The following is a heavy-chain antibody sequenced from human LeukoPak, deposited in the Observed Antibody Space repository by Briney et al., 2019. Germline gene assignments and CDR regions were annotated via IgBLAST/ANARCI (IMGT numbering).Heavy chain of an antibody. CDR2: IKGDESAR. CDR1: GFTFSTYW. Sequence: GGSLRLSCAASGFTFSTYWMAWVRQAPGRGLEWVANIKGDESARHQADSVKGRFTISRDNAQNSVYLQMSTLRGEDTAVYYCARDVGGSLDYWGQGTLVTVSS. J-gene: IGHJ4*02. D-gene: IGHD1-26*01. CDR3: ARDVGGSLDY. V-gene: IGHV3-7*01.